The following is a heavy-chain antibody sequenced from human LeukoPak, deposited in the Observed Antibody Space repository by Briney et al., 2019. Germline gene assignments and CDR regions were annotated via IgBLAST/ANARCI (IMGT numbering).Heavy chain of an antibody. V-gene: IGHV4-38-2*01. Sequence: SETLSLTCAVSGYSLSSDYYWGWSRQPPGKGVEGIGTIYDSGSTYLNPSLKRRVTISVDTSKNQFSLNLNSVTAADTAVYYCTSGPNFYYFDYWGQGTLVTVSS. D-gene: IGHD3-3*01. CDR3: TSGPNFYYFDY. CDR2: IYDSGST. J-gene: IGHJ4*02. CDR1: GYSLSSDYY.